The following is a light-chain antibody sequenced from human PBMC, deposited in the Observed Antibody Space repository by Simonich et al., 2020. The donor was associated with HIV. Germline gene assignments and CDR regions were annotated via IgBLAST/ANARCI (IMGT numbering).Light chain of an antibody. J-gene: IGKJ4*01. CDR1: QSVLYSSNNKNY. CDR2: WAS. V-gene: IGKV4-1*01. CDR3: QQYYSTPLT. Sequence: EIVMTQSPEFLAVSLGERATINCKSSQSVLYSSNNKNYLAWYQQKPGQPPKLLIYWASTRESGIPDRFSGSGSATDFTLTINSLQAEDVAVYYCQQYYSTPLTFGGGTKVEIK.